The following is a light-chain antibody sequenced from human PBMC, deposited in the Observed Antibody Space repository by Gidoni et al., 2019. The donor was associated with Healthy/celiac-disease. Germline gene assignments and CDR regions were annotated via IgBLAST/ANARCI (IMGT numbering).Light chain of an antibody. V-gene: IGLV1-47*01. Sequence: QSVLTQPPSASGTPGQRVTISCSGSSSNIGSNYVYWYQQLPGTAPKLLIYRNNQRPSGGPDRFSGAKSGTSSSLAISGLRSEDEADYYCAAWDDSLSGVVFGGGTKLTV. CDR3: AAWDDSLSGVV. CDR2: RNN. CDR1: SSNIGSNY. J-gene: IGLJ2*01.